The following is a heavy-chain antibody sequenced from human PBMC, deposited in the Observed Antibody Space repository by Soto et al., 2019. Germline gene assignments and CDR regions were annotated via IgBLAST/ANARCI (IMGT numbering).Heavy chain of an antibody. V-gene: IGHV4-59*01. D-gene: IGHD6-13*01. CDR1: GGSISSYY. J-gene: IGHJ4*02. CDR3: ARARGPVAAAGKSFDY. CDR2: IYYSGST. Sequence: SETLSLTCTVSGGSISSYYWSWIRQPPGKGLEWIGYIYYSGSTNYNPSLKSRVTISVDTSKNQFSLKLSSVTAADTAVYYCARARGPVAAAGKSFDYWGQGTLVTVSS.